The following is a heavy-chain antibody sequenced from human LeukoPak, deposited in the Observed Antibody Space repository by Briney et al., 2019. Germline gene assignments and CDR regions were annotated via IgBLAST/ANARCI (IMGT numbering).Heavy chain of an antibody. CDR3: ASLVDTAMVTTYYYGMGV. V-gene: IGHV4-34*01. J-gene: IGHJ6*02. CDR2: INHSGST. Sequence: SETLSLTCAVYGGSFSGYYWGWIRQPPGKGLEWIGEINHSGSTNYNPSLKSRVTISVDTSKNQFSLKLSSVTAADTAVYYCASLVDTAMVTTYYYGMGVWGQGTTVTVSS. D-gene: IGHD5-18*01. CDR1: GGSFSGYY.